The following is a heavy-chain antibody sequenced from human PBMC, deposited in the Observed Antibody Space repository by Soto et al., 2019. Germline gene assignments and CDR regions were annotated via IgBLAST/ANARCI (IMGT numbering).Heavy chain of an antibody. CDR1: GFTFSSYA. J-gene: IGHJ5*02. CDR2: ISGSGGST. CDR3: AKDGTSNSWRRGSNWFDP. Sequence: PGGSLRLSCAASGFTFSSYAMSWVRQAPGKGLEWVSAISGSGGSTYYADSVKGRFTISRDNSKNTLYLQMNSLRAEDTAVYYCAKDGTSNSWRRGSNWFDPWGQGTLVTVSS. D-gene: IGHD6-13*01. V-gene: IGHV3-23*01.